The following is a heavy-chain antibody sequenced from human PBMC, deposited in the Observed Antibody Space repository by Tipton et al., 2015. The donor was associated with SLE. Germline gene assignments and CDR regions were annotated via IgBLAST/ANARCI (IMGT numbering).Heavy chain of an antibody. CDR1: GGSFSGYY. CDR3: ARDLYGDDKEGY. J-gene: IGHJ4*02. D-gene: IGHD4-17*01. Sequence: TLSLTCAVYGGSFSGYYWSWIRQPPGKGLEWIGYIYYSGSTNYNPSLKSRVTISVDTSKNQFSLKLSSVTAADTAVYYCARDLYGDDKEGYWGQGTLVTVSS. V-gene: IGHV4-59*01. CDR2: IYYSGST.